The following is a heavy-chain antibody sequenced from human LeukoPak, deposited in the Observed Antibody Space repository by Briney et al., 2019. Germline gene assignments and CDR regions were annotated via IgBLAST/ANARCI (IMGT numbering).Heavy chain of an antibody. CDR3: AKAHYGDVTLGS. Sequence: PGGSLRLSCAASGFTFDDYAMHWVRQVPWKALEWVSLINGHGGRKYYADSVEGRFTISRDNSKNSLYLQMNSLRTEDSAFYYCAKAHYGDVTLGSWGQGTLVTVSS. V-gene: IGHV3-43*02. CDR1: GFTFDDYA. J-gene: IGHJ4*02. CDR2: INGHGGRK. D-gene: IGHD4-17*01.